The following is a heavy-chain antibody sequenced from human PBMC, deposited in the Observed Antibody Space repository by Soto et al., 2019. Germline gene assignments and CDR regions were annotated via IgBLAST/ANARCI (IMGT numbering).Heavy chain of an antibody. J-gene: IGHJ6*02. Sequence: PSETLSLTCTVPGGSISSSSYYWGWIRQPPGKGLEWIGSIYYSGSTYYNPSLKSRVTISVDTSKNQFSLKLSSVTAADTAVYYCARLVDYGDYYYYGMDVWGQGTTVTVSS. CDR3: ARLVDYGDYYYYGMDV. D-gene: IGHD4-17*01. V-gene: IGHV4-39*01. CDR2: IYYSGST. CDR1: GGSISSSSYY.